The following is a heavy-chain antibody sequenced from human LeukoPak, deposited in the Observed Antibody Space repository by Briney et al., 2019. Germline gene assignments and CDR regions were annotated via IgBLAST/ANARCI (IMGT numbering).Heavy chain of an antibody. Sequence: GGSLRLSCAASGFTFSSYSMNWVRQAPGKGLEWVSSISSSSSYIYYADSVKGRFTISRDDAKNSLYLQMNSLRAEDTGLYYCARAASPLCSGGSCYPQYWGQGTLVPVSS. CDR3: ARAASPLCSGGSCYPQY. CDR2: ISSSSSYI. D-gene: IGHD2-15*01. V-gene: IGHV3-21*01. J-gene: IGHJ4*02. CDR1: GFTFSSYS.